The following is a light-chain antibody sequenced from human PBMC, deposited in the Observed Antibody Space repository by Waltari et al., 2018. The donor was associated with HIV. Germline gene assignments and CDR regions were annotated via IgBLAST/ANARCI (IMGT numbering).Light chain of an antibody. J-gene: IGLJ1*01. Sequence: QSVLTQPPSASGPPGQRVTLSCSGGGSHIGNNPVHWYQHLSGPAPKLLIYHSNRRPSGVPDRFSGSKSGTSDSLAISGLQSEDEADYYCATWDDSLNGYVLGTGTKVTVL. CDR2: HSN. CDR1: GSHIGNNP. CDR3: ATWDDSLNGYV. V-gene: IGLV1-44*01.